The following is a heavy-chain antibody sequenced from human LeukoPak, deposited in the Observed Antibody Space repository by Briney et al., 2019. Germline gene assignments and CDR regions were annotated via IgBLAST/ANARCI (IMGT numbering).Heavy chain of an antibody. CDR3: AARGYCSGTSCLLEY. V-gene: IGHV3-74*01. Sequence: GGSLKLSCAASGFTFSSYWTHWVRQAPGKGLVWVSRINSDGSSTSYADSVKGRLTISRDNAKNTLYLQMNSLRAEDTAVYYCAARGYCSGTSCLLEYWGQGTLVTVSS. CDR1: GFTFSSYW. J-gene: IGHJ4*02. CDR2: INSDGSST. D-gene: IGHD2-2*01.